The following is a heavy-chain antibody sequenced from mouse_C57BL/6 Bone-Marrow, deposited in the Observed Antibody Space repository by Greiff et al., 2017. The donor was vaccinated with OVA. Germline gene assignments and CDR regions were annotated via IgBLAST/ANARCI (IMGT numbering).Heavy chain of an antibody. CDR2: IDPSDSYT. J-gene: IGHJ3*01. D-gene: IGHD1-1*01. CDR3: ARSNYYYGSSPAWFAY. V-gene: IGHV1-69*01. CDR1: GYTFTSYW. Sequence: QVQLKQSGAELVMPGASVKLSCKASGYTFTSYWMHWVKQRPGQGLEWIGEIDPSDSYTNYNQKFKGKSTLTVDKSSSTAYMQLSSLTSEDSAVYYCARSNYYYGSSPAWFAYWGQGTLVTVSA.